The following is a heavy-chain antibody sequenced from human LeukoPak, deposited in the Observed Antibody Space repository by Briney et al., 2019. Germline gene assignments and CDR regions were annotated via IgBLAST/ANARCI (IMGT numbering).Heavy chain of an antibody. CDR2: IMPLFGTA. V-gene: IGHV1-69*05. J-gene: IGHJ6*03. CDR1: GCTFNSYS. Sequence: GASVKVSCKASGCTFNSYSISWVRQAPGQGLEWMGRIMPLFGTANYAQEFQGRVTFTTDESASTAYMEVSSLRSEDTAVYYCASGSLGDGYGVGDYYQYMDVWGKGTTVTVSS. CDR3: ASGSLGDGYGVGDYYQYMDV. D-gene: IGHD5-24*01.